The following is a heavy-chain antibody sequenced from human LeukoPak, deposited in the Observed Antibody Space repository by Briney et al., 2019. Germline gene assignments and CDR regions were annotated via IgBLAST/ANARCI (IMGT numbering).Heavy chain of an antibody. J-gene: IGHJ4*02. CDR1: GGTFSSYA. CDR2: IIPIFGTA. D-gene: IGHD2-2*02. CDR3: AKSGGHCGSTSCYSAGDY. V-gene: IGHV1-69*13. Sequence: ASVKVSCKASGGTFSSYAISWVRQAPGQGLEWMGGIIPIFGTANYAQKVQGRVTITADESTSTAYMELSSLRSEDTAVYYCAKSGGHCGSTSCYSAGDYWGQGTLVTVSS.